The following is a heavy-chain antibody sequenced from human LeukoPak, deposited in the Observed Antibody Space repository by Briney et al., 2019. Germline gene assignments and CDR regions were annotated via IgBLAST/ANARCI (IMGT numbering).Heavy chain of an antibody. CDR2: IYSRVT. Sequence: PSETLSLTCTVSGGSISSYYLSWIRQPAGKGLEWIGRIYSRVTTYNPSLKSRVTMSADTSRNHVSLTLNAVTAADTPVYYCARDSGTTGEVKFDPWGQGTLVTVSS. V-gene: IGHV4-4*07. CDR3: ARDSGTTGEVKFDP. CDR1: GGSISSYY. J-gene: IGHJ5*02. D-gene: IGHD3-10*01.